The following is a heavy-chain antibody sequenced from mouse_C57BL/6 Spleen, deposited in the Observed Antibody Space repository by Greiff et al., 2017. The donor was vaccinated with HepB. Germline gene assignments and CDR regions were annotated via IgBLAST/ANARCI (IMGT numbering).Heavy chain of an antibody. Sequence: QVQLQQSGAELVRPGASVTLSCKASGYTFTDYEMHWVKQTPVHGLEWIGAIDPETGGTAYNQKFKGKAILTADKSSSTAYMELRSLTSEDSAVYYGTRWLLRFYWYFDVWGTGTTVTVSS. V-gene: IGHV1-15*01. CDR1: GYTFTDYE. J-gene: IGHJ1*03. CDR2: IDPETGGT. CDR3: TRWLLRFYWYFDV. D-gene: IGHD1-1*01.